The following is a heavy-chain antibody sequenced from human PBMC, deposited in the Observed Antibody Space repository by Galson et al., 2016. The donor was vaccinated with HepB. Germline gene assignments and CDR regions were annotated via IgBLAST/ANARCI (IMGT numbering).Heavy chain of an antibody. CDR3: ARFGNLCHGWFGP. J-gene: IGHJ5*02. Sequence: TLSLTCTVSGGSISGGGYYWSWIRQYPGKGLEWIGFIYDSGSTLYNPSLKSRSTISVDTSTNHFSLKLNSVTAADTAVYYCARFGNLCHGWFGPWGQGTLVTVSA. CDR1: GGSISGGGYY. CDR2: IYDSGST. V-gene: IGHV4-31*03. D-gene: IGHD3-10*01.